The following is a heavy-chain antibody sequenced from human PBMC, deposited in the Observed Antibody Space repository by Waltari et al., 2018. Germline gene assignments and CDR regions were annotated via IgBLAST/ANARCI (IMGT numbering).Heavy chain of an antibody. CDR1: GGSISSSSYY. D-gene: IGHD5-12*01. V-gene: IGHV4-39*07. J-gene: IGHJ4*02. Sequence: QLQLQESGPGLVKPSETLSLTCTVSGGSISSSSYYWGWIRQPPGKGLEWIGSIYYSGSTYYNPSLKSRVTISVDTSKNQFSLRLSSVTAADTAVYYCARLGYSGYHGDYWGQGTLVTVSS. CDR2: IYYSGST. CDR3: ARLGYSGYHGDY.